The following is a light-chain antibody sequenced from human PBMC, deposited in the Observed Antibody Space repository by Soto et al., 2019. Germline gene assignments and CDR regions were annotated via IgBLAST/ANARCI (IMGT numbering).Light chain of an antibody. J-gene: IGLJ1*01. V-gene: IGLV2-8*01. Sequence: QSALTQHPSASGSPGQSVTLSCTGSTSDVDDYKYVSWYQQHPGKTPKLLIYEVSKRPSGVPDRFSGSNSGNTAALTVSGVQPEDEAEYYCISSFVKNIYYVFGTGTKVTVL. CDR2: EVS. CDR1: TSDVDDYKY. CDR3: ISSFVKNIYYV.